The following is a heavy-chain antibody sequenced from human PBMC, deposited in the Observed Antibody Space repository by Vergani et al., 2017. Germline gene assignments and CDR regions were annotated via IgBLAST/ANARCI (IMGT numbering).Heavy chain of an antibody. CDR2: IYHSGST. CDR1: GYSIRNGYY. CDR3: TRQPQEGASGPPSVPS. D-gene: IGHD5-12*01. J-gene: IGHJ4*02. V-gene: IGHV4-38-2*01. Sequence: QVQLQESGPRLVEPSETLSLTCAVSGYSIRNGYYWGWIRQPPGKGLEWIGSIYHSGSTHYNPSLKSRVTISVYTSQNDFSLKVTSVTAVDTAVYYCTRQPQEGASGPPSVPSWGQG.